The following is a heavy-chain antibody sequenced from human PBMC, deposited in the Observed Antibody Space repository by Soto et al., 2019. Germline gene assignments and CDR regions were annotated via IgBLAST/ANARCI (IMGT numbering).Heavy chain of an antibody. D-gene: IGHD6-19*01. V-gene: IGHV4-30-2*01. Sequence: SETLSLTCAVSGGSISSGGYSWSWIRQPPGKGLEWIGYIYHSGSTYYNQSLKSRVTISVDRSKNQFSLKLSSVTAADTAVYYCARDLRAGNWFDPWGQGTLVTVSS. CDR1: GGSISSGGYS. CDR3: ARDLRAGNWFDP. J-gene: IGHJ5*02. CDR2: IYHSGST.